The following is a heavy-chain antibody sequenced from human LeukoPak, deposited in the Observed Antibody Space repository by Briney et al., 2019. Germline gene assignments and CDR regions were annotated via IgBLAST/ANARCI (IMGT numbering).Heavy chain of an antibody. J-gene: IGHJ4*02. Sequence: GGSLRLSCAASGFTFSSYWMHWVRQAPGKGLVWVSRINSDGSTTDYADSVKGRFTISRDNAKNTLYLQMNSLRVEDTAVYYCVRESREIRFDYWGQGILVTVSS. V-gene: IGHV3-74*01. CDR2: INSDGSTT. CDR1: GFTFSSYW. D-gene: IGHD1-26*01. CDR3: VRESREIRFDY.